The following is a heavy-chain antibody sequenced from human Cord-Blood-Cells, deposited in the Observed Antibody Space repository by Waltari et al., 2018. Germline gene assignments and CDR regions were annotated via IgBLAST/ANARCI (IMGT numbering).Heavy chain of an antibody. CDR1: GFTFSSYS. J-gene: IGHJ3*02. V-gene: IGHV3-21*01. Sequence: EVQLVESGGGLVKPGGSLRLSCAASGFTFSSYSMNWVRQAPGKGLEWVSSISSSSSYIYYADSVKGRFTISRDNAKNSLYLQMNSLRAEDTAVYYCARSGYFGDAFDIWGQGTIVTVSS. CDR2: ISSSSSYI. CDR3: ARSGYFGDAFDI. D-gene: IGHD3-10*01.